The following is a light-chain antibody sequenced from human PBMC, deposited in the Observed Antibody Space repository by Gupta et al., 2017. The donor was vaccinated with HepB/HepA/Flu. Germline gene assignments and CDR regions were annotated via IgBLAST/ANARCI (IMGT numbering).Light chain of an antibody. Sequence: SYVLTLQPSVSVAPGKTATITCGGISSGSNSVHWYQKKQGQAPVLVVYDDTDRPSGIPARFSGSNSRNTATLTISRVEAGDEADYYCQVWDSSSDQGGFGGGTKLTVL. CDR1: SSGSNS. CDR2: DDT. V-gene: IGLV3-21*03. CDR3: QVWDSSSDQGG. J-gene: IGLJ3*02.